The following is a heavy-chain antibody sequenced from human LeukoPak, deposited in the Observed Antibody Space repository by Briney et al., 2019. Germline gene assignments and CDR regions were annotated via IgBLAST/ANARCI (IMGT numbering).Heavy chain of an antibody. Sequence: GGSLRLSCAISGFIFNTNGMNWVRQSPGKGLEWLATIADGDESTYYADSVKGRFAISRDNSKNTVFLHMNSLRVEDTAVYYCARGVYRSLDYWGQGTPVTVSS. D-gene: IGHD1-14*01. CDR1: GFIFNTNG. CDR3: ARGVYRSLDY. CDR2: IADGDEST. V-gene: IGHV3-23*01. J-gene: IGHJ4*02.